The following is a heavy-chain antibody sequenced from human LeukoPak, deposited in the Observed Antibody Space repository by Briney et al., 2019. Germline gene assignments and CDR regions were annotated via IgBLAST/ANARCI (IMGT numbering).Heavy chain of an antibody. Sequence: SVKVSCKASGGTFSSYAISWVRQARGQGLDWMGGIIPIFGTANYAQKFQGRVTITADKSTSTAYMELSSLRFEDTAVYYCARGFYYYGSGSYFDYWGQGTLVTVSS. J-gene: IGHJ4*02. V-gene: IGHV1-69*06. CDR3: ARGFYYYGSGSYFDY. D-gene: IGHD3-10*01. CDR2: IIPIFGTA. CDR1: GGTFSSYA.